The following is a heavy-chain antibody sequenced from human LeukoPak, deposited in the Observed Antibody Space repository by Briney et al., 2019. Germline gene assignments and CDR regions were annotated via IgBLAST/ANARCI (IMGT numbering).Heavy chain of an antibody. D-gene: IGHD2-15*01. CDR2: IIPIFGTA. CDR3: ARSGGGYCSGGSCYAPFDY. V-gene: IGHV1-69*01. Sequence: SVKVSCKASGGTFSSYAISWVRQAPGQGLEWMGRIIPIFGTANYAQKFQGRVTITADESTSTDYMELSSLRSEDTAVYYCARSGGGYCSGGSCYAPFDYWGQGTLVTVSS. CDR1: GGTFSSYA. J-gene: IGHJ4*02.